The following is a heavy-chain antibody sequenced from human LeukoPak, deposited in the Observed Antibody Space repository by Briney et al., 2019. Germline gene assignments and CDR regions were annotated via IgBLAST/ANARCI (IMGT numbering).Heavy chain of an antibody. CDR1: GYTFTSYA. Sequence: ASVKVSCKASGYTFTSYAMNWVRQAPGQGLEWMGWINTNTGNPTYAQGFTGRFVFSLDTSVSTAYLQISSLKAEDTAVYYCARESGKVLWFGELLVAPDYWGQGTLVTVSS. D-gene: IGHD3-10*01. V-gene: IGHV7-4-1*02. CDR2: INTNTGNP. CDR3: ARESGKVLWFGELLVAPDY. J-gene: IGHJ4*02.